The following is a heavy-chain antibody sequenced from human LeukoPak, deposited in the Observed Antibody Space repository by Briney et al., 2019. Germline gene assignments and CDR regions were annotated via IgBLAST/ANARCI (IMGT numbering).Heavy chain of an antibody. V-gene: IGHV3-21*01. CDR3: ARDRTSFDN. CDR1: GFTFISYR. D-gene: IGHD1-14*01. CDR2: ISSGSISI. Sequence: GGPLRLSCAASGFTFISYRMNWVRQAPGKGLEWVSSISSGSISIFYADSVKGRFTISRDNAKNSLYLQMDSLRAEDTAVYYCARDRTSFDNWGQGTLVTVSS. J-gene: IGHJ4*02.